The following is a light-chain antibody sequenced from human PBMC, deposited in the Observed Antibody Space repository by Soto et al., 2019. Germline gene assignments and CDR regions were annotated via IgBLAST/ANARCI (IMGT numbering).Light chain of an antibody. CDR3: QQYNNWPPYS. CDR1: QSVGTN. CDR2: SAS. Sequence: IVMTQSPATLSVSPGESATLSCRASQSVGTNLAWYQQTPGQAPRVLIHSASSRSTGILASFSSSRSDSEFTIPISSILSDDFAIYYCQQYNNWPPYSFGQGTKLENK. V-gene: IGKV3-15*01. J-gene: IGKJ2*01.